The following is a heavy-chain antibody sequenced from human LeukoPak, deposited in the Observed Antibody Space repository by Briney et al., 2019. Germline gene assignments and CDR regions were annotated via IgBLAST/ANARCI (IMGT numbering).Heavy chain of an antibody. V-gene: IGHV1-69*13. Sequence: PVASVKVSCKASGGTFSSYAISWVRQAPGQGLEWMGGIISIFGTANYAQKFQGRVTITADESTSTAYTELSSLRSEDTAVYYCARGPPNWGFDFWGQGALVTVSS. CDR3: ARGPPNWGFDF. J-gene: IGHJ4*02. CDR1: GGTFSSYA. D-gene: IGHD7-27*01. CDR2: IISIFGTA.